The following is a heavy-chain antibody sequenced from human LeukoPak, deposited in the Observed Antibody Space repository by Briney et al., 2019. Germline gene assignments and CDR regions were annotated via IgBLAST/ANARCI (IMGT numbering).Heavy chain of an antibody. J-gene: IGHJ6*02. Sequence: PGRSLRLSCAASGFTFDDYAMHWVRQAPGKGLEWVSGISWNSGSIGYADSVKGRFTISRDNAKNSLYLQMNSLRAEDTALYYCAKAYDYGDYYYGMDVWGQGTTVTVSS. D-gene: IGHD4-17*01. V-gene: IGHV3-9*01. CDR1: GFTFDDYA. CDR2: ISWNSGSI. CDR3: AKAYDYGDYYYGMDV.